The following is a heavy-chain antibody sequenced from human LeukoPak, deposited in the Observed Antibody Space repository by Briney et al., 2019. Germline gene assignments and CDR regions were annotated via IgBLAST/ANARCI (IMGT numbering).Heavy chain of an antibody. CDR2: IKQDGSDK. V-gene: IGHV3-7*03. Sequence: PGGALRRSCSASGFTFYSFWVTSGREAPWEGVGWGADIKQDGSDKYYAGSVKGRFTISRDNAKNSLYLQMNSLRAEDTAVYFCARYNSAWKTDDYWGQGTLVTVSS. D-gene: IGHD6-19*01. CDR3: ARYNSAWKTDDY. CDR1: GFTFYSFW. J-gene: IGHJ4*02.